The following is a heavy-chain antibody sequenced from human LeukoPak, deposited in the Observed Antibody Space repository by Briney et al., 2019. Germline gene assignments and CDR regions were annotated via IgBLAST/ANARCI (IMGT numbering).Heavy chain of an antibody. V-gene: IGHV3-21*01. D-gene: IGHD1-20*01. CDR1: GFTFSSYS. Sequence: PGGSLRLSCAASGFTFSSYSMNWVRQTPGKGLEWVSSISSSSSYIYYADSVKGRFTISRDNAKNSLYLQMNSLRAEDTAVYYCARDPYNWNYVDYWGQGTLATVSS. J-gene: IGHJ4*02. CDR2: ISSSSSYI. CDR3: ARDPYNWNYVDY.